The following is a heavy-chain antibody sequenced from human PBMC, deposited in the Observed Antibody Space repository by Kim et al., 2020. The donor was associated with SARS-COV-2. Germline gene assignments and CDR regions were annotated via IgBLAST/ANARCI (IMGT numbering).Heavy chain of an antibody. V-gene: IGHV3-23*01. Sequence: GGSLRLSCAASGFPFNSQAMTWVRQAPGKGLEWVSSITGSGGSTFYADSVKGRFTISRDNSKNTLYLQMNSLRAGDTAVYYCVKGQEFFDAWGQGTLVTVSS. CDR2: ITGSGGST. CDR3: VKGQEFFDA. CDR1: GFPFNSQA. J-gene: IGHJ4*02. D-gene: IGHD3-10*01.